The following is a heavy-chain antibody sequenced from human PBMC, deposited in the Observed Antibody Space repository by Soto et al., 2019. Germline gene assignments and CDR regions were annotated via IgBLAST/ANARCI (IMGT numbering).Heavy chain of an antibody. CDR3: AKVQGLIAARPLDY. CDR2: ISNDGSNK. CDR1: GFTFSSHA. Sequence: QVQLVESGGGVVQPGRSLRLSCAASGFTFSSHAMHWVRQAPGKGLEWVAFISNDGSNKYYADSVKGRFTISRDNSKNTLSLQITSLRAEDTAIYYCAKVQGLIAARPLDYWGQGTLVTVSS. V-gene: IGHV3-30*18. D-gene: IGHD6-6*01. J-gene: IGHJ4*02.